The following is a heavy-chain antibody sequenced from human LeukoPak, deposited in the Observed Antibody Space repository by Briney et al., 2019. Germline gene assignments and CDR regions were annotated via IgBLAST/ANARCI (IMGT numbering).Heavy chain of an antibody. D-gene: IGHD3-10*01. Sequence: ASEKVSCKASGGTFSSYAINWVRQAPGQGLEWMGRIIPLLEVINYAQTFHGRVTFIADTSTGTAYMDLTSLRFDDTAVYYCTRGLAPSPDAFEIWGQGTMVSVFS. V-gene: IGHV1-69*04. CDR2: IIPLLEVI. J-gene: IGHJ3*02. CDR3: TRGLAPSPDAFEI. CDR1: GGTFSSYA.